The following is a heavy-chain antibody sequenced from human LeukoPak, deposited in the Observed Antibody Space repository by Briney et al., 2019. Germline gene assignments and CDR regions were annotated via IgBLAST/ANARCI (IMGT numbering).Heavy chain of an antibody. Sequence: GASVKVSCKASGGTFSSYAISWVRQAPGQGLEWMGGIIPIFGTANYAQKFQGRVTITADESTSTAYMELSSLRSEDTAVYYCARDSGYPSTYYYYGMDVWGQGTTVTVSS. J-gene: IGHJ6*02. CDR2: IIPIFGTA. D-gene: IGHD5-18*01. V-gene: IGHV1-69*13. CDR3: ARDSGYPSTYYYYGMDV. CDR1: GGTFSSYA.